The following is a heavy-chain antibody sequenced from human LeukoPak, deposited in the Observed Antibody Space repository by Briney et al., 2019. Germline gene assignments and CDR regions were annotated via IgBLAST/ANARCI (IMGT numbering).Heavy chain of an antibody. V-gene: IGHV4-39*07. CDR2: IYYSGST. J-gene: IGHJ4*02. CDR1: GGSISSSSYY. D-gene: IGHD6-6*01. Sequence: SETLSLTCTVSGGSISSSSYYWGWIRQPPGKGLEWIGSIYYSGSTCYNPSLKSRVTISVDTSKNQFSLKLSSVTAADTAVYYCARVFVVYGSSAGAFDYWGQGTLVTVSS. CDR3: ARVFVVYGSSAGAFDY.